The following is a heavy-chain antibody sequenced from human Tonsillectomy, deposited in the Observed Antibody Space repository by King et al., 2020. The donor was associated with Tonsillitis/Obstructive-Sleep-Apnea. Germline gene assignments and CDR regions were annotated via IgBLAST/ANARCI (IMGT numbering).Heavy chain of an antibody. CDR2: ISWNSGII. Sequence: VQLVESGGGLVQPGRSLRLSCAASGFTFDDYAMHWVRQAPGKGLEWVSGISWNSGIILYADSVKGRFTISRDNAKNFLYLQMNSLGAEETAFYYCTTVERHFCSSSRCQFYYWGQGSLLAFSS. CDR1: GFTFDDYA. CDR3: TTVERHFCSSSRCQFYY. J-gene: IGHJ4*02. D-gene: IGHD3-3*02. V-gene: IGHV3-9*01.